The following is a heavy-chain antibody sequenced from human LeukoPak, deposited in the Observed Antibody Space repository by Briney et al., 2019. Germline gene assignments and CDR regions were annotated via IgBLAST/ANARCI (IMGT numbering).Heavy chain of an antibody. V-gene: IGHV4-59*12. CDR2: IYYSGST. D-gene: IGHD2-2*02. CDR3: AREGGCSSTSCYTRTHWFDP. Sequence: SETLSLTCTVSGGSISSYYWSWIRQPPGKGLEWIGYIYYSGSTNYNPSLKSRVAISVDTSKNQFSLKLSSVTAADTAVYYCAREGGCSSTSCYTRTHWFDPWGQGTLVTVSS. CDR1: GGSISSYY. J-gene: IGHJ5*02.